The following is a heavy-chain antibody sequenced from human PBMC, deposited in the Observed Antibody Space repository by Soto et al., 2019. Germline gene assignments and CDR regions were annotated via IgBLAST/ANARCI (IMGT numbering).Heavy chain of an antibody. D-gene: IGHD6-13*01. CDR2: IIPVFGTA. Sequence: QVQLVQSGAEVKTPGSSVKVSCKASGGTFSNYALNWVRQAPGQGLEWMGAIIPVFGTANYAPIFQDRVTINADDSTRTGYMTLSSLRSEDTAVYYCAVGAGYSGSWFSWGQGTLVSVSS. CDR3: AVGAGYSGSWFS. V-gene: IGHV1-69*12. J-gene: IGHJ5*02. CDR1: GGTFSNYA.